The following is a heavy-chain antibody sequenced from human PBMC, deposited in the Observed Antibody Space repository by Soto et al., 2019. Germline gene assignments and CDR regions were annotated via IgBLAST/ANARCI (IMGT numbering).Heavy chain of an antibody. CDR2: ISASGRIT. V-gene: IGHV3-48*03. CDR3: ARGPEVGFMESDYGMDV. J-gene: IGHJ6*02. Sequence: EVKLVESGGDLVQPGGSLRLSCVASGFTFSRYEMAWVRQAPGKGLEWLSYISASGRITQSADSVRGRFTISRDNAKNSLYLQMNSLRVEDTAAYYCARGPEVGFMESDYGMDVWGQGTTVTVAS. CDR1: GFTFSRYE. D-gene: IGHD3-3*02.